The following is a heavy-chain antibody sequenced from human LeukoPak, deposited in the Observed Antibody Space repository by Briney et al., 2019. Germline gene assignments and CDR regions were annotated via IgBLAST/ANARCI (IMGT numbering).Heavy chain of an antibody. CDR1: GFTFSTYS. Sequence: GGSLRLSCAASGFTFSTYSMNWVRQPPGKGLEWVAVISHDGSNEYYADSVKGRFTISRDNSKNTLSLQMNSLRGDDTAVYYCARSYDSSGYYSFDCWGQGTLVTVSS. J-gene: IGHJ4*02. V-gene: IGHV3-30*03. CDR3: ARSYDSSGYYSFDC. D-gene: IGHD3-22*01. CDR2: ISHDGSNE.